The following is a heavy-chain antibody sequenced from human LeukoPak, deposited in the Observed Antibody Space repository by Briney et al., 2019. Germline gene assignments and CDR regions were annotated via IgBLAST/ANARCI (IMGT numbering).Heavy chain of an antibody. Sequence: SETLSLTCAVSDYSISSGYYWGWLRPPPGKGREWIGSIYHSGTTYYNPSLKSRVTISVDTSQNQFSLKLSSVTAADTAVYYCARSKPLGYDFWGQGTLVTVSS. V-gene: IGHV4-38-2*01. J-gene: IGHJ4*02. D-gene: IGHD5-18*01. CDR1: DYSISSGYY. CDR3: ARSKPLGYDF. CDR2: IYHSGTT.